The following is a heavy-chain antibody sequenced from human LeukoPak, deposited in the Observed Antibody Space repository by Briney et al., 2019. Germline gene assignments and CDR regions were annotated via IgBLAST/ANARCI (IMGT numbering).Heavy chain of an antibody. J-gene: IGHJ4*02. V-gene: IGHV3-21*01. CDR3: ARDPAEYCSGGSCYPDY. D-gene: IGHD2-15*01. Sequence: GGSLRLSCAASGFTFSSYSMNWVRQAPGKGLEWVSSISSSSSYIYYADSVKGRFTISRDNAKNSLYLQMNSLRAEDTAVYYCARDPAEYCSGGSCYPDYWGRGTLVTVSS. CDR1: GFTFSSYS. CDR2: ISSSSSYI.